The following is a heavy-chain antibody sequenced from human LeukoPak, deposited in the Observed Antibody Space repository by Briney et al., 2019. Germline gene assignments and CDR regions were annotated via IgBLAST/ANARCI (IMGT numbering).Heavy chain of an antibody. Sequence: GGSLRLSCAASGFTFSSYAMHWVRQAPGKGLEWVAVISYDGSNKYYADSVKGRFTISRDNSKNTLYLQMNSLRAEDTAVYYCARDVGGGITFGGVPGDYWGQGTLVTVSS. CDR1: GFTFSSYA. D-gene: IGHD3-16*01. CDR2: ISYDGSNK. CDR3: ARDVGGGITFGGVPGDY. J-gene: IGHJ4*02. V-gene: IGHV3-30*04.